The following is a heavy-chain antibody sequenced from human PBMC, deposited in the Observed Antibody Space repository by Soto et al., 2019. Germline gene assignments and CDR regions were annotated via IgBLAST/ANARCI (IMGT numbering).Heavy chain of an antibody. Sequence: QVHLVQSGAEVKKPGASVKVSCKGSGYAFTTYGITWVQQAPGQGLGWMGWISAHNGNTNYAQKLQGRVTVTRDTSTSTAYMELRSLRSDDTAVYYCARGRYGDYWGQGALVTVSS. J-gene: IGHJ4*02. D-gene: IGHD1-1*01. CDR2: ISAHNGNT. CDR1: GYAFTTYG. V-gene: IGHV1-18*01. CDR3: ARGRYGDY.